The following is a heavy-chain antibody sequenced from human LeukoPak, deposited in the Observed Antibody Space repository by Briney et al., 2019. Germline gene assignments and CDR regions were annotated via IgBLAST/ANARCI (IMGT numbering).Heavy chain of an antibody. J-gene: IGHJ4*02. Sequence: GGSLGLSCAASGFTFSGYWMSWVRQAPGKGLEWVANIKQDGSEKYYVDSVKGRFTISRDNAKNSLYLQMNSLRADDTAVYYCARDRVWTVLYWGQGTLVTVSS. CDR2: IKQDGSEK. V-gene: IGHV3-7*01. D-gene: IGHD6-13*01. CDR1: GFTFSGYW. CDR3: ARDRVWTVLY.